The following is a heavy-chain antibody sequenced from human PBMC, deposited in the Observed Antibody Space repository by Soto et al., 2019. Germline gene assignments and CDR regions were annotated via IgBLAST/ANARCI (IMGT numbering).Heavy chain of an antibody. CDR1: GYTFTGYY. Sequence: VASVKVSCKASGYTFTGYYMHWVRQAPGQRLEWMGIINPSGGSTSYAQKFQGRVTMTRDTSTSTVYMELSSLRSEDTAVYYCAREIECVLRYFDWFCYYGMDVWGQGTTVTVSS. CDR3: AREIECVLRYFDWFCYYGMDV. D-gene: IGHD3-9*01. J-gene: IGHJ6*02. CDR2: INPSGGST. V-gene: IGHV1-46*01.